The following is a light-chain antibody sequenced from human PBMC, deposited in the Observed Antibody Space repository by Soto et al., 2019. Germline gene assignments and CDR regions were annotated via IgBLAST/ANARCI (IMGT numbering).Light chain of an antibody. J-gene: IGKJ1*01. CDR2: GAS. Sequence: IQFTHSPSSLAASVWDRVTITCRASPAIASFLAWYQQKPGTAPKLLIYGASTLQSGVPSRFSGSRSGTDYTLTIASLQPEDFATYYCQQLNGSPWTFGQGTKVDIK. CDR3: QQLNGSPWT. CDR1: PAIASF. V-gene: IGKV1-9*01.